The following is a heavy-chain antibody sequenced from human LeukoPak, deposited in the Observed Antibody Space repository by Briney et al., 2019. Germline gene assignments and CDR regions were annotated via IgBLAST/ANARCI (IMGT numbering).Heavy chain of an antibody. CDR1: GFTFSSYA. Sequence: GGSLRLSCAASGFTFSSYAMSWVRQAPGKGLEWVSAVSASGGSTYYADSVRGRFTISRDNSKSTLFLQMNSPRGEDTAVYYCAKKYSSSWPVFDYWGQGTPVTVSS. CDR3: AKKYSSSWPVFDY. CDR2: VSASGGST. V-gene: IGHV3-23*01. D-gene: IGHD6-13*01. J-gene: IGHJ4*02.